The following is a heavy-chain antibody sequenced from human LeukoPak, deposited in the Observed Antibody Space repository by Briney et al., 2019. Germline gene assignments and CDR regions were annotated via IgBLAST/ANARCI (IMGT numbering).Heavy chain of an antibody. J-gene: IGHJ6*02. D-gene: IGHD2-2*01. CDR1: GGSISNGGYY. Sequence: KPSETLSLTCTVSGGSISNGGYYWGWIRQPPGKGLERIGSIYYSGTTYYNPSLKSRVTMSVDTSKNQFSLRLSSVTAADTAVYYCARPGGCSSTSCVPFYSYYGMDVWGQGTTVTVSS. CDR3: ARPGGCSSTSCVPFYSYYGMDV. CDR2: IYYSGTT. V-gene: IGHV4-39*01.